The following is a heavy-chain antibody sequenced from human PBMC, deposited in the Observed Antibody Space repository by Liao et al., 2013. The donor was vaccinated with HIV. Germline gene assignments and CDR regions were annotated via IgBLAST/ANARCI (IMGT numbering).Heavy chain of an antibody. CDR2: FYNSGTT. J-gene: IGHJ4*02. D-gene: IGHD2-15*01. V-gene: IGHV4-4*07. CDR3: AREGYCSGGSCSISVDY. Sequence: QVQLQESGPGLVKPSETLSLTCTVSGGSISSYYWSWIRQPAGKGLEWIGRFYNSGTTNYNPSLSGRVTMSVDRSKNQFSLKLTSVTAADTAVYYCAREGYCSGGSCSISVDYWGQGTLVTVSA. CDR1: GGSISSYY.